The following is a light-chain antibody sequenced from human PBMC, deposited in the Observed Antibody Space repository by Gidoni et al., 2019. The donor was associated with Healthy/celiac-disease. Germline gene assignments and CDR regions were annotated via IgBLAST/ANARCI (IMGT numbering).Light chain of an antibody. Sequence: DIQMTQSPSSLSASVGDRVTITCRASQSISSYLNCYQQKPGKAPKLLIYAASSLQSGVPSRFSGSGSGTDFTFTISSLQPEDFATYYCQQTYSMWTFGQGTKVEIK. CDR1: QSISSY. V-gene: IGKV1-39*01. CDR2: AAS. J-gene: IGKJ1*01. CDR3: QQTYSMWT.